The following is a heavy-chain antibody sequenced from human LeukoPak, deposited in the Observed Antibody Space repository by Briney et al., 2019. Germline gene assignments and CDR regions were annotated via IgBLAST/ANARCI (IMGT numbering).Heavy chain of an antibody. D-gene: IGHD1-14*01. Sequence: GGSLRLSCAASGFTFTSYWMSWVRQAPGKGLEWVANIKQEGSEKSYVDSVKGRFTISRDNAKNSLYLQMNSLRAEDTAVYYCARITRTNYFDYWGQGTLVTVSS. CDR2: IKQEGSEK. CDR1: GFTFTSYW. V-gene: IGHV3-7*01. J-gene: IGHJ4*02. CDR3: ARITRTNYFDY.